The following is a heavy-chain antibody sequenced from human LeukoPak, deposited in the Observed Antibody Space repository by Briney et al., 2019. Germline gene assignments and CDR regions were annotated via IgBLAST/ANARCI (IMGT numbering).Heavy chain of an antibody. CDR1: GFTFSSYW. CDR3: ARASLIRQNVYYFDY. CDR2: IKQDGSEK. D-gene: IGHD3-16*02. V-gene: IGHV3-7*03. Sequence: GGSLRLSCAASGFTFSSYWMSWVRQAPGKGLEWVANIKQDGSEKYYVDSVKGRFTISRDNAKNSLYLQMNSLRAEDTAVYYCARASLIRQNVYYFDYWGQGTLVTVSS. J-gene: IGHJ4*02.